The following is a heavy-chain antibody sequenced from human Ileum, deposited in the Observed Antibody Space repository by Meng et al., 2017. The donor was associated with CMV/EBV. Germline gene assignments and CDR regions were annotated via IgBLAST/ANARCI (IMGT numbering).Heavy chain of an antibody. CDR3: ARITRLGGGVYDMDV. CDR2: VNQDVGET. J-gene: IGHJ6*03. CDR1: GFTFSSHW. D-gene: IGHD3-3*01. V-gene: IGHV3-7*01. Sequence: GESLKISCVASGFTFSSHWMTWVRQAPGKGLEWVANVNQDVGETEYADAVKGRFTISRDNAKNSLYLQVNSLRAEDMADYYCARITRLGGGVYDMDVWGQGTTVTVSS.